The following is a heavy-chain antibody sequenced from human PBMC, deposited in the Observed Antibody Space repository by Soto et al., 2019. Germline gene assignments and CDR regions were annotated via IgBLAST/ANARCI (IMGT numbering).Heavy chain of an antibody. D-gene: IGHD3-3*01. CDR2: INYSGSI. Sequence: SETLSLTCAVYGGSFGTWYWTWIRQPPGKGLQWIGEINYSGSITYNPSLKSRVTISMDTSKNQFSLNLSSVTAADTAVYYCATYYTAIDRAYWGQGTPVTVSS. J-gene: IGHJ4*02. CDR1: GGSFGTWY. CDR3: ATYYTAIDRAY. V-gene: IGHV4-34*01.